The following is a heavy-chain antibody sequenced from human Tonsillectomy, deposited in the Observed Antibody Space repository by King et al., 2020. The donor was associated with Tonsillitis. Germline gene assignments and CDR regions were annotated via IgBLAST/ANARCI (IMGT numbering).Heavy chain of an antibody. CDR1: GYSISSGYY. V-gene: IGHV4-38-2*02. D-gene: IGHD3-22*01. CDR3: ARVADSSGYYFQTDY. J-gene: IGHJ4*02. CDR2: IYHSGST. Sequence: VQLQESGPGLVKPSETLSLICTVSGYSISSGYYWGWIRQPPGKGLEWIGSIYHSGSTYYNPPLKSRVTISVDTSKNQFSLKLSSVTAADTAVYYCARVADSSGYYFQTDYWGQGTLVTVSS.